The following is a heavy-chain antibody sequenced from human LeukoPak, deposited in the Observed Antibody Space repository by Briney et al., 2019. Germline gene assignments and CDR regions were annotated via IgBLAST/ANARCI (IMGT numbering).Heavy chain of an antibody. D-gene: IGHD3-9*01. Sequence: GASVKVSCKASGYTFTSYDINWVRQAPGQGLEWMGGIIPIFGTANYAQKLQGRVTITADESTSTAYMELSSLRSEDTAVYYCGRELRYIDWSRAFDMWGQGTMVTVSS. J-gene: IGHJ3*02. CDR3: GRELRYIDWSRAFDM. V-gene: IGHV1-69*13. CDR1: GYTFTSYD. CDR2: IIPIFGTA.